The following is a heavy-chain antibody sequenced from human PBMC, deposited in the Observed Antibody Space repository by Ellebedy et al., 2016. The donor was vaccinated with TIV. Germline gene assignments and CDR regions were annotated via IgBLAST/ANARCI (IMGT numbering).Heavy chain of an antibody. CDR1: GGPISRSSYY. Sequence: MPSETLSLTCAVSGGPISRSSYYWGWIRPPPGKGLEWIGNIHYSGTTYYSPSLNSRVTISVDTSNNQFSLKLSSVTAADTAVYYCARQRRYYDWSMDVWGQGTTVTVSS. V-gene: IGHV4-39*01. CDR2: IHYSGTT. CDR3: ARQRRYYDWSMDV. D-gene: IGHD3-9*01. J-gene: IGHJ6*02.